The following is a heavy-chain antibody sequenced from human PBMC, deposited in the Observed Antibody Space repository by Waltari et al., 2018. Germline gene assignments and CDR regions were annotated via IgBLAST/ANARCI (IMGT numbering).Heavy chain of an antibody. CDR1: GFTFSSYG. CDR2: IWYDGSNK. D-gene: IGHD7-27*01. V-gene: IGHV3-30*18. J-gene: IGHJ4*02. Sequence: QVQLVESGGGVVQPGRSLRLSCAASGFTFSSYGMHWVRQAPGKGLEWVAVIWYDGSNKYYADSVKGRFTISRDNSKNTLYLQMNSLRAEDTAMYYCAKGQETGEDWGQGTLVTVSS. CDR3: AKGQETGED.